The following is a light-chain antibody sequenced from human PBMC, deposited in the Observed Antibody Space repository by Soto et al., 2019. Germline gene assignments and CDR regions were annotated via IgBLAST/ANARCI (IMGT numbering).Light chain of an antibody. CDR1: SSDVGSYNL. CDR3: CSYAGSDVV. V-gene: IGLV2-23*01. CDR2: EGS. Sequence: QSALTQPASVSGSPGQSITISCTGTSSDVGSYNLVSWYQQHPGKAPKLMIYEGSKRPSGVSNRFSGSKSGNTASLTISGLQAEDEADYYCCSYAGSDVVFGGGTKVTAL. J-gene: IGLJ2*01.